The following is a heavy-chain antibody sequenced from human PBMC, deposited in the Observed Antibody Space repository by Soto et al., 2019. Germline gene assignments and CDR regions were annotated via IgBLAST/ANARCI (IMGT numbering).Heavy chain of an antibody. CDR2: TYYRSKWYN. D-gene: IGHD2-8*01. J-gene: IGHJ6*02. V-gene: IGHV6-1*01. Sequence: SQPFSLTCAISGDSFSSNMAACNCIRQSPSRGLEWLGRTYYRSKWYNDYAVSVKSRITINPDTSKNQFSLQLNSVTPEDTAVYYCARVASAGVSRYCTTGVCYNGMDVWGQGTTVTVPS. CDR3: ARVASAGVSRYCTTGVCYNGMDV. CDR1: GDSFSSNMAA.